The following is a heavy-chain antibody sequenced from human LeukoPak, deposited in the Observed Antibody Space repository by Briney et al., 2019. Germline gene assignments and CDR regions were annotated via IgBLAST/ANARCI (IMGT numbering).Heavy chain of an antibody. CDR3: AGGRWLPNSWDY. D-gene: IGHD5-24*01. CDR1: GGSISSYY. CDR2: IYYSGST. V-gene: IGHV4-59*08. Sequence: PSETLSLTCTVSGGSISSYYWSWIRQPPGKGLEWIGYIYYSGSTNYNPSLKSRVTISVDTSKNQFSLNLSSVTAADTAVYYCAGGRWLPNSWDYWGQGTLVTVSS. J-gene: IGHJ4*02.